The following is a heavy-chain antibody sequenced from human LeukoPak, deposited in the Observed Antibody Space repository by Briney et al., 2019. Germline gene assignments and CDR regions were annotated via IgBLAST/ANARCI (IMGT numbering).Heavy chain of an antibody. J-gene: IGHJ4*02. CDR2: IYYSGST. Sequence: SETLSLTCTVSGGSLSSYYWSWIRQPPGKGLEWIGYIYYSGSTNYNPSLKSRVTISVDTSKNQFSLKLTSVTATGTAVYYCARCSRSGSYDYWGQGTLVTVSS. V-gene: IGHV4-59*01. CDR3: ARCSRSGSYDY. CDR1: GGSLSSYY. D-gene: IGHD1-26*01.